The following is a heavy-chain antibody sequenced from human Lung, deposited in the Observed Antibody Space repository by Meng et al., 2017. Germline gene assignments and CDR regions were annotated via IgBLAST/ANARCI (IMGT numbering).Heavy chain of an antibody. D-gene: IGHD4-11*01. J-gene: IGHJ4*02. CDR3: ARGPTTMAHDFDY. V-gene: IGHV4-34*01. Sequence: QGRLPQWGAGLLKPSETLSLTGVVSGGSFSDYYWSWIRQSPGKGLEWIGEINHSGSTNYNPSLESRATISVDTSQNNLSLKLSSVTAADSAVYYCARGPTTMAHDFDYWGQGTLVTVSS. CDR1: GGSFSDYY. CDR2: INHSGST.